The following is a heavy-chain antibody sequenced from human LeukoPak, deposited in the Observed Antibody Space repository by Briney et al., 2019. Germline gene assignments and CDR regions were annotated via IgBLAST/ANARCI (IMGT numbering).Heavy chain of an antibody. J-gene: IGHJ4*02. CDR3: ARASLYTYGYNY. CDR1: GFTVSTNY. Sequence: GGSLRLSCAASGFTVSTNYISWIRQARGKGLEWVSVIYSGGTTNYADSVKGRFTISRDNSKNMLYLQMNSLRAEDTALYYCARASLYTYGYNYLGQGTLVSVSS. CDR2: IYSGGTT. D-gene: IGHD5-18*01. V-gene: IGHV3-66*01.